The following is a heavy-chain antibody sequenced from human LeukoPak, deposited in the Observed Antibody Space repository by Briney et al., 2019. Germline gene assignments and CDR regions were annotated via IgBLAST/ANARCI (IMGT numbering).Heavy chain of an antibody. D-gene: IGHD4-11*01. CDR2: IYTSGST. CDR3: ARAVTPNYYGMDV. J-gene: IGHJ6*02. Sequence: SQTLSLTCTVSGGSISSGSYYWSWIWQPAGKGLEWIGRIYTSGSTNYNPSLKGRVTISVDTSKNQFSLKLSSVTAADTAVYYCARAVTPNYYGMDVWGQGTTVTVSS. CDR1: GGSISSGSYY. V-gene: IGHV4-61*02.